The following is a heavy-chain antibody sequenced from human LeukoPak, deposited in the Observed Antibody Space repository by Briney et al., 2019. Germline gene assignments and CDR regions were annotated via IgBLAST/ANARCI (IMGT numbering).Heavy chain of an antibody. CDR2: KHYSGSS. Sequence: SETPSLTCTVSGGSISSYYWSWIRQPPGKGLEWIGYKHYSGSSNYNPSLKSRVTISVDTSKKQFSLKLSSVTAADTAVYYCASESSGGNFDYWGQGTLVTVSS. D-gene: IGHD3-16*01. J-gene: IGHJ4*02. CDR1: GGSISSYY. V-gene: IGHV4-59*01. CDR3: ASESSGGNFDY.